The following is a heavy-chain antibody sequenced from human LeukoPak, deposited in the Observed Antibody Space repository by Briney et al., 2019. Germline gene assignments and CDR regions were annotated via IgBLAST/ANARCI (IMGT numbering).Heavy chain of an antibody. CDR3: ARGMALDY. Sequence: SETLSLTCAVYGGSFSGYYWSWIRQPPGKGLEWIGEINHGGGTNYNPSLKSRVTISVDTSKNQLSLNLYSVTAADTAVYYCARGMALDYWGQGTLVTVSS. CDR1: GGSFSGYY. CDR2: INHGGGT. D-gene: IGHD3-10*01. J-gene: IGHJ4*02. V-gene: IGHV4-34*01.